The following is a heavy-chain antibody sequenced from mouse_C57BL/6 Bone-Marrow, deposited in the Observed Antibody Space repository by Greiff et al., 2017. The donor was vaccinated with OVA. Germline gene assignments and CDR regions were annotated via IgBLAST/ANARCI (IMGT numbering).Heavy chain of an antibody. CDR1: GYTFTSYW. J-gene: IGHJ2*01. D-gene: IGHD2-2*01. Sequence: VQLQQPGAELVKPGASVKLSCEASGYTFTSYWMHWVKQRPGQGLEWIGMIHPNSGSTNYNEKFKSKATLTVDKSSSTAYMQLSSLTSEDSAVYYCARLLWLRVSFDYWGQGTTLTVSS. CDR3: ARLLWLRVSFDY. V-gene: IGHV1-64*01. CDR2: IHPNSGST.